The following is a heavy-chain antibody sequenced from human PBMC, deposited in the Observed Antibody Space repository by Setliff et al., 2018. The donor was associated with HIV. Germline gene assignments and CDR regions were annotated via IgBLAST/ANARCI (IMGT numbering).Heavy chain of an antibody. D-gene: IGHD6-13*01. V-gene: IGHV4-39*01. CDR1: GDSITNDDYY. CDR3: ARSPSYRSSWEYYFDY. J-gene: IGHJ4*02. Sequence: PSETLSLTCTVSGDSITNDDYYWGWIRQPPGKGLEWIAIIHYNGRTYYDPSLKSRVTIFVDTSKTQFYLKLRSVTASDTAVYYCARSPSYRSSWEYYFDYWGQGILVTVSS. CDR2: IHYNGRT.